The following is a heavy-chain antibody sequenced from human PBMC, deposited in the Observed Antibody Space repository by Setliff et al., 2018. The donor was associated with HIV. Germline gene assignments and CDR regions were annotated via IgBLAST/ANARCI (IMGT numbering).Heavy chain of an antibody. D-gene: IGHD2-21*02. V-gene: IGHV3-11*01. J-gene: IGHJ6*03. CDR1: GFTFSDHY. CDR3: ARVRETSGGYWGNFYYYMDV. Sequence: GGSLRLSCAASGFTFSDHYMSWIRQAPGDGLEWVSYISSSGSTIYYADSVKGRFTISRDNAKNSLYLQMNSLRADDTAVYFCARVRETSGGYWGNFYYYMDVWGKGTTVTVS. CDR2: ISSSGSTI.